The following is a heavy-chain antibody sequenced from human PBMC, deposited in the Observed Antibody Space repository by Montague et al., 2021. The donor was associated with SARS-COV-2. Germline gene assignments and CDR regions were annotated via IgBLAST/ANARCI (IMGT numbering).Heavy chain of an antibody. CDR3: ARGFDY. J-gene: IGHJ4*02. V-gene: IGHV4-59*13. Sequence: SETLSLTCTVSGASISSYYWSWIRQPPGKGLEWIGYIYYSGSTNYNPSLKSRVTISVDTSKNQFSLKLSSVTAADTAVCYCARGFDYWGQGTLVTVSS. CDR2: IYYSGST. CDR1: GASISSYY.